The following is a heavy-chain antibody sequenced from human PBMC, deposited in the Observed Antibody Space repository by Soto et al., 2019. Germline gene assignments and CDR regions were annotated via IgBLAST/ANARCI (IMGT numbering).Heavy chain of an antibody. V-gene: IGHV3-30-3*01. CDR3: ARDRYKKVGAESGYYYGMDV. D-gene: IGHD1-26*01. CDR1: GFTFSSYA. CDR2: ISYDGSNK. J-gene: IGHJ6*02. Sequence: GGSLRLSCAASGFTFSSYAMHWVRQAPGKGLEWVAVISYDGSNKYYADSVKGRFTISRDNSKNTLYLQMNSLRAEDTAVYYCARDRYKKVGAESGYYYGMDVWGQGTTVTVSS.